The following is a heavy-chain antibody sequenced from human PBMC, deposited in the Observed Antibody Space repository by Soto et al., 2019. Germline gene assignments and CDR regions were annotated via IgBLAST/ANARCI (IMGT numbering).Heavy chain of an antibody. CDR1: GGSISSGGYY. D-gene: IGHD3-16*01. CDR3: ARVGGINWFDP. CDR2: IYYSGST. V-gene: IGHV4-31*03. Sequence: SETLSLTCTVSGGSISSGGYYWSWIRQHPGKGLEWIGYIYYSGSTYYNPSLKSRVTISVDTSKNQFSLKLSSVTAAGTAVYYCARVGGINWFDPWGQGTLVTVSS. J-gene: IGHJ5*02.